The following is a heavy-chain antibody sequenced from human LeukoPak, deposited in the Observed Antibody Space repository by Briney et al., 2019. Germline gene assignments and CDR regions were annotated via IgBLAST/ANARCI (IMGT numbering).Heavy chain of an antibody. CDR3: ARAGGGGYFYMDV. CDR2: DYGGGST. CDR1: GFTVSNSY. D-gene: IGHD3-16*01. V-gene: IGHV3-53*01. J-gene: IGHJ6*03. Sequence: GGSLRLSCAASGFTVSNSYMSWVRQAPGKGLEWVSVDYGGGSTYSTDSVKGRFTISRDNSKNTLYLQLNSLRAEDTAVYYCARAGGGGYFYMDVWGKGTTVTVSS.